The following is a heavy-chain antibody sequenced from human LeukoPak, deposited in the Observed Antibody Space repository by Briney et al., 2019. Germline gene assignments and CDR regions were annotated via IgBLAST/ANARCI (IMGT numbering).Heavy chain of an antibody. Sequence: PGGSLRLSCAAPGFTFSSYWMSWVRQAPGKGLEWVANIKQDGSEKYYVDSVKGRFTISRDNAKNSLYLQMNSLRAEDTAVYYCARDLKEYSYGLGDAFDIWGQGTMVTVSS. D-gene: IGHD5-18*01. J-gene: IGHJ3*02. CDR1: GFTFSSYW. CDR3: ARDLKEYSYGLGDAFDI. CDR2: IKQDGSEK. V-gene: IGHV3-7*01.